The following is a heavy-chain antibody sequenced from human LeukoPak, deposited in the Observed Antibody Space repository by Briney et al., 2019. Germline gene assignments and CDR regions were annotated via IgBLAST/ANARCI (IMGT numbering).Heavy chain of an antibody. Sequence: SESLSLTCTVSGGSISSYYWSWIRQPPGKGLEWIGYIYYSGSTNYNPSLKSRVTISVDTSKNQFSLKLSSVTAADTAVYYCARHHEYSSSWYAGIGYVDVWGQGTTVTVSS. V-gene: IGHV4-59*08. CDR3: ARHHEYSSSWYAGIGYVDV. CDR2: IYYSGST. J-gene: IGHJ6*02. D-gene: IGHD6-13*01. CDR1: GGSISSYY.